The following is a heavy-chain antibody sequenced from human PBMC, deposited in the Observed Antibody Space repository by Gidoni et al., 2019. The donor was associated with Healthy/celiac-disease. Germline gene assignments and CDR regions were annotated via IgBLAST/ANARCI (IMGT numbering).Heavy chain of an antibody. CDR1: GFTFSSYG. V-gene: IGHV3-30*18. CDR2: ISYDGSNK. CDR3: AKNVWFGEFSPTDYYYGMDV. D-gene: IGHD3-10*01. J-gene: IGHJ6*02. Sequence: QVQLVASGGGVVQPGRSLRLSCAASGFTFSSYGMPWVRQAPGKGLEWVAVISYDGSNKYYADSVKGRFTISRDNSKNTLYLQMNSLRAEDTAVYYCAKNVWFGEFSPTDYYYGMDVWGQGTTVTVSS.